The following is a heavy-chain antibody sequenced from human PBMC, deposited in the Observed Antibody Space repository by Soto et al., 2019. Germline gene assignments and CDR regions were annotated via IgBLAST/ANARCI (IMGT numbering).Heavy chain of an antibody. CDR1: GGSINSGEYY. D-gene: IGHD3-16*02. Sequence: QVQLQESGPGLVKPSQTLSLTCSMSGGSINSGEYYWNWIRQYPGKGLEWIGYIYSSGRTHYNPSLKSRINISLDTSNNLLSLKLSSVTAADTAVYYCARMGFHLGELSRNWFDPWGRGTLVTVSS. CDR3: ARMGFHLGELSRNWFDP. V-gene: IGHV4-31*03. J-gene: IGHJ5*02. CDR2: IYSSGRT.